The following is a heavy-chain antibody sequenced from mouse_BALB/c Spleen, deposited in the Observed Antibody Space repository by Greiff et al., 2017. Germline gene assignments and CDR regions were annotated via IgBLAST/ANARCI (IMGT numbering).Heavy chain of an antibody. V-gene: IGHV5-6-5*01. CDR1: GFTFSSYA. J-gene: IGHJ4*01. D-gene: IGHD2-9*01. CDR2: ISSGGST. CDR3: ARGGLLWLRPYAMDY. Sequence: EVQLVESGGGLVKPGGSLKLSCAASGFTFSSYAMSWVRQTPEKRLEWVASISSGGSTYYPDSVKGRFTISRDNARNILYLQMSSLRSEDTAMYYCARGGLLWLRPYAMDYWGQGTSVTVSS.